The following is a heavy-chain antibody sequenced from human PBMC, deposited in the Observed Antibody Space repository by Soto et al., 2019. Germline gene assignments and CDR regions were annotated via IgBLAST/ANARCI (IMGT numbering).Heavy chain of an antibody. CDR2: MYHSGST. CDR1: GGSISRGGYS. V-gene: IGHV4-30-2*01. Sequence: SETLSLTCAVSGGSISRGGYSWSWIRQPPGKGLEWIGYMYHSGSTYYNPSLKSRVTISIDRSKNQFSLKLSSVTAADTAVYYCARAPDYGGQGILVTVSS. J-gene: IGHJ4*02. CDR3: ARAPDY.